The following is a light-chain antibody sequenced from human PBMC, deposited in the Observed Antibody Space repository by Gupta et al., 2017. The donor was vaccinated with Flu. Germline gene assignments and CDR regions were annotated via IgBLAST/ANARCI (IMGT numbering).Light chain of an antibody. J-gene: IGKJ3*01. Sequence: DIQMTHSPSSLSASVGDRVTITCRASQSISSYLNWYQQKPGKAPKLLIYAASSLQSGVPSRFSGSGSGTDFTLTISRRQPEDFATYYCQQMYSTPFTFGQGTNVDIK. CDR2: AAS. CDR1: QSISSY. CDR3: QQMYSTPFT. V-gene: IGKV1-39*01.